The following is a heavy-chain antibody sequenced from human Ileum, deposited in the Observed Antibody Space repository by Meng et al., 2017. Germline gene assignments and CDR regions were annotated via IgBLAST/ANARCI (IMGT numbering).Heavy chain of an antibody. Sequence: QVQLQQSGPEVKKPGAAVSVSCTASGYTFGRYGICWVRQAPGQGLEWMGWFVNYVDTYPAPKFQGRVTMTTDTHTNTAFMELRSLTSDDTAVYYCASGTPGRSYCDYWGQGTLVTVSS. V-gene: IGHV1-18*01. CDR3: ASGTPGRSYCDY. CDR1: GYTFGRYG. D-gene: IGHD2-15*01. CDR2: FVNYVDT. J-gene: IGHJ4*02.